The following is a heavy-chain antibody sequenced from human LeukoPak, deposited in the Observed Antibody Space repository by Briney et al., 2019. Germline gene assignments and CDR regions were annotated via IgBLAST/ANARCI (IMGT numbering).Heavy chain of an antibody. J-gene: IGHJ4*02. CDR2: INPSSGDT. D-gene: IGHD5-24*01. V-gene: IGHV1-2*02. CDR1: GYTFTAYY. CDR3: ASAQVKLATIG. Sequence: ASVKVSCKTSGYTFTAYYINWVRQAPGQGLEWLGWINPSSGDTNYAQNSQGRVTMTGDTSINTAYMELSSLTSDDTAVYYCASAQVKLATIGWGQGTLVTVSS.